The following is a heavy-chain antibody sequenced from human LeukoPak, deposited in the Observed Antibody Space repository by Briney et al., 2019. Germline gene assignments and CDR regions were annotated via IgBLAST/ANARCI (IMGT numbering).Heavy chain of an antibody. CDR3: ARRRFGELLGFDY. Sequence: GESLKISCKGSGYSFTSYWIGWVRQMPGKGLEGIGIIYPGDSDTRYSPSFQGQVTISADKSISTAYLQWSSLKASDTAMYYCARRRFGELLGFDYWGQGILVTVSS. CDR1: GYSFTSYW. J-gene: IGHJ4*02. CDR2: IYPGDSDT. D-gene: IGHD3-10*01. V-gene: IGHV5-51*01.